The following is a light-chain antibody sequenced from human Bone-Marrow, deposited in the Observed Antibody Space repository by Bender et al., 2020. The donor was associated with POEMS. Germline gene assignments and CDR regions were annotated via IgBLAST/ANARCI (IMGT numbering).Light chain of an antibody. V-gene: IGLV2-14*01. J-gene: IGLJ2*01. Sequence: QSVLTQPASVSGPPGQSITISCTGSSSDIGRYNFVCWYQQHPGKAPKFMIYGVIKRPSGVSNRFSGSRSGNTASLTISGLRAADEADYFCCSYKTSSTAIFGQGTTLTVL. CDR1: SSDIGRYNF. CDR2: GVI. CDR3: CSYKTSSTAI.